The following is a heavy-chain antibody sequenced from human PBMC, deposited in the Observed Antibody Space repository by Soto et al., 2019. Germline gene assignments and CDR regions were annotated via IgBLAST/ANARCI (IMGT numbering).Heavy chain of an antibody. J-gene: IGHJ4*02. Sequence: QVQLVQSGAEVKKPGSSVKVSCKASGGNFNNYAISWVLQAPGQGLEWMGGISPIIGTADYAHKFQGRLAISADESTVTTFMELSSLRSEDTALYYCARGGVDVVATSAFDYWGQGTLVTVSS. CDR1: GGNFNNYA. CDR2: ISPIIGTA. V-gene: IGHV1-69*01. CDR3: ARGGVDVVATSAFDY. D-gene: IGHD5-12*01.